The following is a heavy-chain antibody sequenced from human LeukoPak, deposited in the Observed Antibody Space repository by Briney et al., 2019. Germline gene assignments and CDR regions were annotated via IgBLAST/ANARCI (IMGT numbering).Heavy chain of an antibody. J-gene: IGHJ4*02. CDR1: GCTFRSYA. CDR2: ISYDGSNK. V-gene: IGHV3-30*04. Sequence: GGSLRLSCAASGCTFRSYAMHWVRQAPGKGREWVAVISYDGSNKYYADSVKGRFTISRDNSKNTLYLQVNSLRADDTAVYYCASRGSSSSQYYWGQGTLVTVSS. CDR3: ASRGSSSSQYY. D-gene: IGHD6-6*01.